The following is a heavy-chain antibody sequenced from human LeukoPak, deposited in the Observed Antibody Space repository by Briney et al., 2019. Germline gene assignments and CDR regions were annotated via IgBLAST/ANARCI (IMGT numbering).Heavy chain of an antibody. Sequence: SETLSLTCTVSGGSISSYYWSWIRQPPGKGLEWIGYIYYSGSTYYNPSLKSRVTISVDTSKNQFSLKLSSVTAADTAVYYCARVRLPSWFDPWGQGTLVTVSS. J-gene: IGHJ5*02. CDR2: IYYSGST. CDR1: GGSISSYY. V-gene: IGHV4-59*08. CDR3: ARVRLPSWFDP.